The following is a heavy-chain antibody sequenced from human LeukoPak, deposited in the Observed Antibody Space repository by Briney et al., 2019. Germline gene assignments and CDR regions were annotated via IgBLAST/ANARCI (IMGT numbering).Heavy chain of an antibody. CDR3: ARAVYGSSWFPGGFDA. J-gene: IGHJ5*02. CDR1: GGSISSANW. Sequence: PSGTLSLTCAASGGSISSANWWSWVRQPPGEGLEWSGEISQSGSTNYNPSLKSRLTISADRSKNEFSLRLTSVASADTAVYYCARAVYGSSWFPGGFDAWGQGTLVTVSS. V-gene: IGHV4-4*02. D-gene: IGHD6-13*01. CDR2: ISQSGST.